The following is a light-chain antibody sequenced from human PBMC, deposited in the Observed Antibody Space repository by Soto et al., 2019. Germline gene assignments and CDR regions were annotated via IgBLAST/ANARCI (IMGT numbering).Light chain of an antibody. CDR1: KLGDKY. Sequence: SYELTQPPSVSVSPGQTASITCSGDKLGDKYASWYQQKPGQAPVLVIYQDIKRPSGIPERFSSSNSGNTATLTISGTQAMDEADYYCQAWDRGSAHVFGTGTKLTVL. CDR2: QDI. V-gene: IGLV3-1*01. J-gene: IGLJ1*01. CDR3: QAWDRGSAHV.